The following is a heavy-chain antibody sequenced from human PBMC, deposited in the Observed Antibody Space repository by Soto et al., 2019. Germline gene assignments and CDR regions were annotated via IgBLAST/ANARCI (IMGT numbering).Heavy chain of an antibody. CDR3: ARVRAVAGIFYDY. J-gene: IGHJ4*02. CDR1: GFTFSSYG. CDR2: IWYDGSNK. Sequence: QVQLVESGGGVVQPGRSLRLSCAASGFTFSSYGMHWVRQAPGKGLEWVAVIWYDGSNKYYADSVKGRFTISRDNSKNTLYLQMNSLRAEDTAVYYCARVRAVAGIFYDYWGQGTLVTVSS. D-gene: IGHD6-19*01. V-gene: IGHV3-33*01.